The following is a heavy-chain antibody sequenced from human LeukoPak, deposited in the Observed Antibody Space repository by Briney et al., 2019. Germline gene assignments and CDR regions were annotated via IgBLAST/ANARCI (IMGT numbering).Heavy chain of an antibody. CDR2: ISGDGGST. V-gene: IGHV3-43*02. J-gene: IGHJ6*02. Sequence: GGSLRLSCAASGFTFDDYAMHWVRQAPGKGLEWVSLISGDGGSTYYADSVKGRFTISRDNAKNTVYLQMNSLRGEDTAVYYCARDLGTNWGQGTTVTISS. CDR1: GFTFDDYA. CDR3: ARDLGTN. D-gene: IGHD7-27*01.